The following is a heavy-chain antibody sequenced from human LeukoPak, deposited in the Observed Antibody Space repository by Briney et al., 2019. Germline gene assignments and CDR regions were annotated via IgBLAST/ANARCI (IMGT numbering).Heavy chain of an antibody. J-gene: IGHJ4*02. CDR1: GYSISSGYY. D-gene: IGHD2-8*01. CDR2: IYHSGST. Sequence: SETLSLTCAVSGYSISSGYYRGWIRQPPGKGLEWIGSIYHSGSTYYNPSLKSRVTISVDTSKNQFSLKLSSVTAADTAVYYCARVWNYWGQGTLVTVSS. V-gene: IGHV4-38-2*01. CDR3: ARVWNY.